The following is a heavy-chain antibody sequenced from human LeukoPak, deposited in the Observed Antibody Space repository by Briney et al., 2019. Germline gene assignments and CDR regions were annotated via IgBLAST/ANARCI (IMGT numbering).Heavy chain of an antibody. CDR3: ARFVDRYGYNFFDY. CDR1: GYTFTSYG. V-gene: IGHV1-18*01. Sequence: ASVKVSCKASGYTFTSYGISWVRQAPGQGLEWMGWISAYNGNTNFAQKLQGRVTMTTDTSTSTAYMELRSLRSDDTAVYYCARFVDRYGYNFFDYRGQGTLVTVSS. J-gene: IGHJ4*02. D-gene: IGHD5-24*01. CDR2: ISAYNGNT.